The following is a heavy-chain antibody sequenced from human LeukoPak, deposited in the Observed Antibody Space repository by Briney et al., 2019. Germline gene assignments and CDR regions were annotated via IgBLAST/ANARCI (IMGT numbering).Heavy chain of an antibody. Sequence: PSETLSLTCTVSGGSISTYYWSWIRQPPGRGLEWIGFIYYSGSTNYNPSLKGRVTISVDTSKDHFSLKLSSVTAADTAVYYCARLRGSSAYFGYWGQGTLVTVSS. V-gene: IGHV4-59*01. J-gene: IGHJ4*02. CDR2: IYYSGST. CDR1: GGSISTYY. CDR3: ARLRGSSAYFGY. D-gene: IGHD6-6*01.